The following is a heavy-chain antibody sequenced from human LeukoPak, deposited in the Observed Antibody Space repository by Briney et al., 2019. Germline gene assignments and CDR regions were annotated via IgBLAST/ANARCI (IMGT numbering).Heavy chain of an antibody. V-gene: IGHV4-4*02. J-gene: IGHJ4*02. CDR2: IYHSGST. CDR3: ARNLVGAPRYFDF. CDR1: GGSISSSNW. D-gene: IGHD1-26*01. Sequence: PSGTLSLTCAVSGGSISSSNWWSWVRPPPGKGLEWIGEIYHSGSTNYNPSLKSRVTISVDKSKNQFSLKLTSVTAADTAVYYCARNLVGAPRYFDFWGQGTLVTVSS.